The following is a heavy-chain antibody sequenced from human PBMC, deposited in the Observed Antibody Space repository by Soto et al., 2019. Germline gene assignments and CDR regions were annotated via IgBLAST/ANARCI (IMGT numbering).Heavy chain of an antibody. CDR1: GYTFSNYG. Sequence: QVQLVQSGGEVKRPGASVKVSCKTSGYTFSNYGITWVRQAPGQPLEWLGWISLYSDCTNYAQKVQGRVSMTTDTSTTTAYMELRSLRSDDTAVYYCARVVPGAEAWFGPWGQGTLVTVSS. D-gene: IGHD2-2*01. V-gene: IGHV1-18*01. J-gene: IGHJ5*02. CDR2: ISLYSDCT. CDR3: ARVVPGAEAWFGP.